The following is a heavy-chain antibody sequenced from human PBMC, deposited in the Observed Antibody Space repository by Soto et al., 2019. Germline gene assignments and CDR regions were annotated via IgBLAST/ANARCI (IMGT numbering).Heavy chain of an antibody. CDR2: ISGSGGST. Sequence: WGSLRLSCAASGFTFSSYAMSWVRQAPGKGLEWVSAISGSGGSTYYADSVKGRFTISRDNSKNTLYLQMNSLRAEDTAVYYCAKDPHDYCDYVPFDYWGQGTLVTVSS. CDR1: GFTFSSYA. D-gene: IGHD4-17*01. J-gene: IGHJ4*02. V-gene: IGHV3-23*01. CDR3: AKDPHDYCDYVPFDY.